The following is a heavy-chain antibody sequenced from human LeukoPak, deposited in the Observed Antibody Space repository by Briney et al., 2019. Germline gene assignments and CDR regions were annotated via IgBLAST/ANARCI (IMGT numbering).Heavy chain of an antibody. CDR3: ARGTLYYGSESYDY. V-gene: IGHV3-48*03. CDR1: AFPFSAYE. Sequence: GGSLRLSCAASAFPFSAYEMNWVRQGPGKGLEGGSYISVSGGTIDYADSGKVRFTISRDNAKQSLYLQMNSLRAEDTAVYYCARGTLYYGSESYDYWGQGTLVIVSS. CDR2: ISVSGGTI. D-gene: IGHD3-10*01. J-gene: IGHJ4*02.